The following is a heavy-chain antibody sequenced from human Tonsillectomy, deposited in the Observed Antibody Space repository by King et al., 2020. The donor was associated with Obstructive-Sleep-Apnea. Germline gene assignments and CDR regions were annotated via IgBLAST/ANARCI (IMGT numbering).Heavy chain of an antibody. J-gene: IGHJ5*02. CDR2: IYKSGRT. D-gene: IGHD6-19*01. CDR3: AGGSAVAGISRFDD. Sequence: VQLQESGPGLVKPSQTLSLTCTVSGGSVGSGDYYWNWIRQTPGKALKWIGYIYKSGRTSYNPSLKSRLTISLDTSKNHVSLKLTSVTAADTAVYFCAGGSAVAGISRFDDWGQGTLVTVSS. V-gene: IGHV4-30-4*01. CDR1: GGSVGSGDYY.